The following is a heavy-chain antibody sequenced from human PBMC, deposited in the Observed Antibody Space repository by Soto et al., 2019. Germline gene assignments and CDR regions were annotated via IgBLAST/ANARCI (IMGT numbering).Heavy chain of an antibody. Sequence: SETLSLTCTVYGGSISSCDWNWICDRPGTGLEWIGETNHSGSTNYNPSLKSRVTISVDTSKNQFSLKLSSVTAADTAVYYGARDSSWSYYYDGMDAWGQGTTVT. D-gene: IGHD6-13*01. J-gene: IGHJ6*02. CDR3: ARDSSWSYYYDGMDA. CDR2: TNHSGST. CDR1: GGSISSCD. V-gene: IGHV4-34*01.